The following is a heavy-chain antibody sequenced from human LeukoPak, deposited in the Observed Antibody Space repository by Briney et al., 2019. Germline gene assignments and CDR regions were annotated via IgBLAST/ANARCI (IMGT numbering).Heavy chain of an antibody. D-gene: IGHD6-13*01. CDR1: GYTFTSYT. CDR2: INTNTGSP. V-gene: IGHV7-4-1*04. CDR3: TRSAVGRADY. Sequence: ASVKVSCKASGYTFTSYTINWVRQAPGQGLEWMGWINTNTGSPTYAQGFTGRFVFSSDTSVSIAYLQISSLKSEDTAVYYCTRSAVGRADYWGQGTLVTVSS. J-gene: IGHJ4*02.